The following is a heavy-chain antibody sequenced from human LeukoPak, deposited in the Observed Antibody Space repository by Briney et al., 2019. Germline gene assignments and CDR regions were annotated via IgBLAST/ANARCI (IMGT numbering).Heavy chain of an antibody. Sequence: GGSLRLSCAASGFTFSSYAMSWVRQALGKGLEWVSAISGSGGSTYYADSVKGRFTISRDNSKNTLYLQMNSLRAEDTAVYYCAKVALLWFRELFPQYYFDYWGQGTLVTVSS. CDR3: AKVALLWFRELFPQYYFDY. CDR1: GFTFSSYA. CDR2: ISGSGGST. D-gene: IGHD3-10*01. V-gene: IGHV3-23*01. J-gene: IGHJ4*02.